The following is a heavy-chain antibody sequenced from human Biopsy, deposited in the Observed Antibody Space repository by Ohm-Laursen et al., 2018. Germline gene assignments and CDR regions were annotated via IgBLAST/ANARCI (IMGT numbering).Heavy chain of an antibody. Sequence: SLRLSCAASGFTFSSYDMNWVRQAPGKGLEWVSYISNSGSVIHYADSVKGRFTISRDNSKNTVYLQMNSLRAEDTAVFYCVKDRGAAGTDYYYGMDVWGQGTTVTVSS. V-gene: IGHV3-48*03. J-gene: IGHJ6*01. D-gene: IGHD6-13*01. CDR1: GFTFSSYD. CDR3: VKDRGAAGTDYYYGMDV. CDR2: ISNSGSVI.